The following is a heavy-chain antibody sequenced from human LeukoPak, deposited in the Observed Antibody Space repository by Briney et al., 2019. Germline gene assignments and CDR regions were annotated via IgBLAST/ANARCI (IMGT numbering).Heavy chain of an antibody. CDR1: GFTFDDYG. Sequence: GRSLRLSCAAFGFTFDDYGMHWVRQAPGKGLEWVSGISWNSGNIGYADSVKGRFTISRDNAKNSLYLQMNSLRPEDTALYYCANLHGDYRDYWGQGTLVTVSS. J-gene: IGHJ4*02. V-gene: IGHV3-9*01. D-gene: IGHD4-17*01. CDR2: ISWNSGNI. CDR3: ANLHGDYRDY.